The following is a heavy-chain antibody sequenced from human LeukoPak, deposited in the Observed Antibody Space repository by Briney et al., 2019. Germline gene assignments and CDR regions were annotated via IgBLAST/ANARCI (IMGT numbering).Heavy chain of an antibody. CDR1: GGSISSNSYY. V-gene: IGHV4-39*07. CDR2: IYYSGST. D-gene: IGHD3-10*01. J-gene: IGHJ5*02. Sequence: SETLSLTCAVSGGSISSNSYYWGWIRQPPGKGLEWIGSIYYSGSTYYNPSLKSRVTISVDTSKNQFSLKLSSVTAADTAVYYCARDLWFGDWINWFDPWGQGTLVTVSS. CDR3: ARDLWFGDWINWFDP.